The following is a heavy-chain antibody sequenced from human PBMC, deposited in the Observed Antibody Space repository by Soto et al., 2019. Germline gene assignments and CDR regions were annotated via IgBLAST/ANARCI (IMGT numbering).Heavy chain of an antibody. D-gene: IGHD3-22*01. Sequence: EVQLVETGGGLIQPGGSLRLSCAASGFTVSSNYMSWVRQAPGKGLEWVSVIYSGGSTYNADSVKGRFTISRDNSKSTLALQMNSRRAEDTAVYYCARGIFRGGYAPDAFDIWGPGTMVSVSS. CDR3: ARGIFRGGYAPDAFDI. CDR1: GFTVSSNY. J-gene: IGHJ3*02. CDR2: IYSGGST. V-gene: IGHV3-53*02.